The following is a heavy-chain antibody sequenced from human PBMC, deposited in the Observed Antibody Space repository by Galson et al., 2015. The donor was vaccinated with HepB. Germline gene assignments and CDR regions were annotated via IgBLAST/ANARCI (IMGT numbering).Heavy chain of an antibody. D-gene: IGHD5-18*01. V-gene: IGHV1-58*01. CDR1: GFTFTSSA. Sequence: SVKVSCKASGFTFTSSAVQWVRQARGQRLEWIGWIVVGSGNTNYAQKFQERVTITRDMSTSTAYMELSSLRSEDTAVYYCAARPSGSYGSAAKLPYFDYWGQGTLVTVSS. J-gene: IGHJ4*02. CDR3: AARPSGSYGSAAKLPYFDY. CDR2: IVVGSGNT.